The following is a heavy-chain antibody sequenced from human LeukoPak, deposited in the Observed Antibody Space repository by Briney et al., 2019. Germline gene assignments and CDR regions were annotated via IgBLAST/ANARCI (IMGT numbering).Heavy chain of an antibody. D-gene: IGHD3-22*01. CDR2: IYYSGST. J-gene: IGHJ4*02. V-gene: IGHV4-31*03. CDR1: GGSISSGGYY. CDR3: ASVTNSYYYDSSGWGIFDY. Sequence: PSETLSLTCTVSGGSISSGGYYWSWIRQHPGKGLEWIGYIYYSGSTYYNPFLKSRVTISVDTSKNQFSLKLSSVTAADTAVYYCASVTNSYYYDSSGWGIFDYWGQGTLVTVSS.